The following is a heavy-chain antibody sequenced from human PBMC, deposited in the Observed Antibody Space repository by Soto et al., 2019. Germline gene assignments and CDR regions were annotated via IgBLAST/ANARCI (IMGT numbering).Heavy chain of an antibody. J-gene: IGHJ4*02. CDR3: ARNYDILTGPEYYFDY. D-gene: IGHD3-9*01. Sequence: QVQLVQSGAEVKKPGSSVKVSCKASGGAFSSYAISWVRQAPGQGLEWMGGIIPIFGTANYAQKFQGRVTITADESTSTAYMELSSLRSEDTAVYYCARNYDILTGPEYYFDYWGQGTLVTVSS. CDR1: GGAFSSYA. V-gene: IGHV1-69*01. CDR2: IIPIFGTA.